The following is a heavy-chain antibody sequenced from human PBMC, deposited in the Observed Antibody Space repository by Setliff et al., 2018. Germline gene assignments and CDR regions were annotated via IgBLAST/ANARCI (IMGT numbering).Heavy chain of an antibody. CDR3: ARGRNVASRLLDS. V-gene: IGHV4-34*01. J-gene: IGHJ4*02. CDR1: GGTFSDYY. D-gene: IGHD6-6*01. CDR2: ISPVGST. Sequence: PSETLSLTCAAYGGTFSDYYWTWIRQPPGKGLEWIGEISPVGSTNYNPSLMSRVTMSIDTSKNQFSLTVTSMTAADTAVYYCARGRNVASRLLDSWGQGTLVTVSS.